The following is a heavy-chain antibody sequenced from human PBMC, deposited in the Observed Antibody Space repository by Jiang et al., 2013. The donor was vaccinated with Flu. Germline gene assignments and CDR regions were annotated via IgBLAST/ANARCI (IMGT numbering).Heavy chain of an antibody. CDR1: GYTFTGNF. D-gene: IGHD1-26*01. Sequence: GASVKVSCKASGYTFTGNFMHWVRQAPGQGLEWMGWINPNSGGTKYAQMLQGRVTMTRDASISTAYMELSGLRSDDTAVYYCAREGFSPTVILGGDDAFDIWGQGTMVTVSS. V-gene: IGHV1-2*02. J-gene: IGHJ3*02. CDR2: INPNSGGT. CDR3: AREGFSPTVILGGDDAFDI.